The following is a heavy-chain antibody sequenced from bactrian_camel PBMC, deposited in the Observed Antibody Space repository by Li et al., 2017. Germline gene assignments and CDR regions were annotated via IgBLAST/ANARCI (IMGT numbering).Heavy chain of an antibody. CDR2: IRSSSDVTI. D-gene: IGHD2*01. J-gene: IGHJ4*01. CDR1: GATQDIGC. CDR3: AAKGGYCSLFKVEFPY. V-gene: IGHV3S60*01. Sequence: VQLVESGGEPVQAGGPLRLSCVASGATQDIGCMGWFRQVVGKEREGVAGIRSSSDVTIEYADSVRGRFTISQNPAKNTVYLEMNSLKPEDTATYYCAAKGGYCSLFKVEFPYWGQGTQVTVS.